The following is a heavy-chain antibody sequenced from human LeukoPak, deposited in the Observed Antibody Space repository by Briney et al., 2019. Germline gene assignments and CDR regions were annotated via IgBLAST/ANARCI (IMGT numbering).Heavy chain of an antibody. V-gene: IGHV3-30*04. CDR1: GFTFSSYA. D-gene: IGHD3-10*01. CDR3: ARDVSNYYGSGSYYSSNYFDY. Sequence: PGSSLRLSCAASGFTFSSYAMHWVRQAPGKGLDWVAVISYDGSNKYYADSVKGRFTISRDNSKNTLYLQMNSLRAEDTAVYYCARDVSNYYGSGSYYSSNYFDYWGQGTLVTVSS. J-gene: IGHJ4*02. CDR2: ISYDGSNK.